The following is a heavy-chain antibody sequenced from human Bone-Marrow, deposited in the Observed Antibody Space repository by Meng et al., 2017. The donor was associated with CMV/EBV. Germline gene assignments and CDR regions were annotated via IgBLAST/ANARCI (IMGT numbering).Heavy chain of an antibody. V-gene: IGHV1-18*01. D-gene: IGHD2-15*01. J-gene: IGHJ5*02. Sequence: YPFTSHGISLVRPAPGQGLEWMVWISAYNGNTSYAQKLQGRVTMTTYTSTSTAYMELRSLRSDDTAVYYCARAEDIVVVVAATGWFDPWGQGTLVTVSS. CDR1: YPFTSHG. CDR2: ISAYNGNT. CDR3: ARAEDIVVVVAATGWFDP.